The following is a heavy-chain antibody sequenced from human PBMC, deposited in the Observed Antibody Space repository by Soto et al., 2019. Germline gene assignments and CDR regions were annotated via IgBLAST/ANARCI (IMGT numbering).Heavy chain of an antibody. CDR3: ARWGTTGGFDL. CDR1: GFRFKSFV. J-gene: IGHJ4*02. CDR2: TSYDGNNK. D-gene: IGHD3-16*01. V-gene: IGHV3-30*19. Sequence: QVQLVESGGGVVQPGTSLRLSCAASGFRFKSFVMHWVRQAPGKGLEWVAFTSYDGNNKDYGDSVKGRFTVSRDNSQHTLHLQMDFLRPEDTAIYYCARWGTTGGFDLWGQGTLVSVSS.